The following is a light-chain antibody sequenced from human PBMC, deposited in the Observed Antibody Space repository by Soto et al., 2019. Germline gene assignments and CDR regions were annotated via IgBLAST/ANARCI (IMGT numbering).Light chain of an antibody. CDR2: GVS. CDR1: QSVSSSY. Sequence: EIVLTQSPGTLSLSPGERATLSCRASQSVSSSYLAWYQQKPGQAPRLLIYGVSSRANGIPDRFSGSGSGTDFTLTISRLEPEDFAVYYCQQYGSSGTFGQGTKVDIK. V-gene: IGKV3-20*01. J-gene: IGKJ1*01. CDR3: QQYGSSGT.